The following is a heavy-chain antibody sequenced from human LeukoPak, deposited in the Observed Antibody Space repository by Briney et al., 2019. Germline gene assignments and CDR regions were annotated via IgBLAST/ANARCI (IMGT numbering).Heavy chain of an antibody. CDR1: GGSISSSSYY. Sequence: SETLSLTCTVSGGSISSSSYYWGWIRQPPGKGLEWIGSIYYSGNTYYNPSFKSRVTISVDTSKNQFSLKLSSVTAADTAVYYCARLGIYGDAFDIWGQGTMVTVSS. V-gene: IGHV4-39*07. CDR3: ARLGIYGDAFDI. J-gene: IGHJ3*02. CDR2: IYYSGNT. D-gene: IGHD3-16*01.